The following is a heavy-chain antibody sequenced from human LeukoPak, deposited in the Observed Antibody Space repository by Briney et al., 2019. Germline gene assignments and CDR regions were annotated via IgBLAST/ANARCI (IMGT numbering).Heavy chain of an antibody. CDR2: IYTSGST. CDR1: GGSISSGSYY. J-gene: IGHJ4*02. Sequence: PSETLSLTCTVSGGSISSGSYYWSWIRQPAGKGLEWIGRIYTSGSTNYNPSLKSRVTISVDTSKNQFSLKLSSVTAADTAVYYCARDHVRGVIDHWGQGTLVTVSS. V-gene: IGHV4-61*02. CDR3: ARDHVRGVIDH. D-gene: IGHD3-10*02.